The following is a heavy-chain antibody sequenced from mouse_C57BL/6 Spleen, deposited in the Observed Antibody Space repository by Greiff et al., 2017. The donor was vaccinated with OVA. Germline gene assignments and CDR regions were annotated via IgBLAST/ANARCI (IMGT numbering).Heavy chain of an antibody. CDR3: ARGYYDYDEWFAY. CDR1: GYTFTSYW. Sequence: QVQLQQSGTELVKPGASVKLSCKASGYTFTSYWMHWVKQRPGQGLEWIGNINPSNGGTNYNEKFKSKATLTVDKSSSTAYMQLSSLTSEDSAVYYYARGYYDYDEWFAYWGQGTLVTVSA. D-gene: IGHD2-4*01. CDR2: INPSNGGT. J-gene: IGHJ3*01. V-gene: IGHV1-53*01.